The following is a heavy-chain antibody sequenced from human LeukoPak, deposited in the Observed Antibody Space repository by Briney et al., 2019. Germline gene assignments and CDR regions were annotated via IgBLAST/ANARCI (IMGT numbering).Heavy chain of an antibody. Sequence: SETLSLTCTVSGGSISSYYWSWIRQPAGKGLEGIGRIYTSGSTNYNPSLKSRVTMSVDTSKNQFSLKLSSVTAADTAVYYCARGVVLRFLERPASYMDVWGKGTTVTVSS. J-gene: IGHJ6*03. CDR3: ARGVVLRFLERPASYMDV. D-gene: IGHD3-3*01. CDR2: IYTSGST. V-gene: IGHV4-4*07. CDR1: GGSISSYY.